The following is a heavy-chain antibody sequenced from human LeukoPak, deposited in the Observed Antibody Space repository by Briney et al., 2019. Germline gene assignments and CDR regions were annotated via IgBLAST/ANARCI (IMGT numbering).Heavy chain of an antibody. CDR3: ASRLYYYDSSGYSW. V-gene: IGHV4-34*01. Sequence: SETLSLTCAVYGGSFSGYYWSWIRQPPGKGLEWIGEINHSGSTNYNPSLKSRVTISVDTSENQFSLKLSSVTAADTAVYYCASRLYYYDSSGYSWWGQGTLVTVSS. J-gene: IGHJ4*02. D-gene: IGHD3-22*01. CDR2: INHSGST. CDR1: GGSFSGYY.